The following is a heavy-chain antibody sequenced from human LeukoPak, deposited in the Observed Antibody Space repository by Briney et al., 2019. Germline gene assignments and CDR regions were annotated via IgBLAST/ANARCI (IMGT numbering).Heavy chain of an antibody. CDR2: ISAYNGNT. Sequence: GASVKVSCKASGYTFTSYGISWVRQAPGQGLEWMGWISAYNGNTNYAQKLQGRVTMTTDTSTSTAYMELRSLRSDDTAVYYCARALSGSYQFYCFDYLGQGTLVTVSS. CDR3: ARALSGSYQFYCFDY. J-gene: IGHJ4*02. V-gene: IGHV1-18*01. CDR1: GYTFTSYG. D-gene: IGHD1-26*01.